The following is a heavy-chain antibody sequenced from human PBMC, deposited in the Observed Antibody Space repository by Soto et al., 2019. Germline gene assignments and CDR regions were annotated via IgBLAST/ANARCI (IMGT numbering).Heavy chain of an antibody. V-gene: IGHV3-7*03. D-gene: IGHD2-21*02. CDR2: IKPDGSET. Sequence: GGSLRLSCAGSGLTFSGRWMTWVRQTPGEGLQWVAAIKPDGSETFYVDSVKGRFTISRDNARNSLFLQMDSLRAEDTAVYYCTSRPSGMTYHAVFDFWGQGTLVTVSS. CDR1: GLTFSGRW. J-gene: IGHJ4*02. CDR3: TSRPSGMTYHAVFDF.